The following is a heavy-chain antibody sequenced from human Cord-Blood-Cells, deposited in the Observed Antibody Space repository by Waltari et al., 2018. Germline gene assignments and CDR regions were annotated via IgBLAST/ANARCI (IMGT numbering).Heavy chain of an antibody. CDR1: GSTFTLSW. D-gene: IGHD2-15*01. V-gene: IGHV3-74*01. CDR2: INSDGSST. Sequence: EVQLVESGGGLVQPGWPIRLACAASGSTFTLSWLHWVRQAPGKGLVWVSRINSDGSSTSYADSVKGRFTISRENAKNTLYLQMNSLRAEDTAVYYCARVAAAGPDYWGQGTLVTVSS. CDR3: ARVAAAGPDY. J-gene: IGHJ4*02.